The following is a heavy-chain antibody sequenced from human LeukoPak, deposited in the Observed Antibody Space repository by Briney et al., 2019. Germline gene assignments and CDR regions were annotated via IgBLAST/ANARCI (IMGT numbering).Heavy chain of an antibody. CDR1: GYTFTSYG. V-gene: IGHV1-18*01. D-gene: IGHD3-10*01. J-gene: IGHJ4*02. Sequence: ASVKVSCKASGYTFTSYGITWVRQAPGQGLEWMGWITVHNDNKDYAQKVQGRVTMTTDTATSTAYMELRSLRSDDTAVYYCARKEGLGGTYYFDYWGQGTLVTVSS. CDR2: ITVHNDNK. CDR3: ARKEGLGGTYYFDY.